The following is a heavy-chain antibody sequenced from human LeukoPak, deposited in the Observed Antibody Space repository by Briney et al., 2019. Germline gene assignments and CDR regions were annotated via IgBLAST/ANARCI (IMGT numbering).Heavy chain of an antibody. Sequence: ASVKVSCKASGYTFTSYDINWVRQATGQGLEWMGWMNPNSGNTGYAQKFQGRVTMTRNTSISTAYMELSSLRSEDTAVYYCARSLDVYCSGGSCSDTGSSLAGFDYWGQGTLVTVSS. CDR1: GYTFTSYD. D-gene: IGHD2-15*01. CDR2: MNPNSGNT. CDR3: ARSLDVYCSGGSCSDTGSSLAGFDY. J-gene: IGHJ4*02. V-gene: IGHV1-8*01.